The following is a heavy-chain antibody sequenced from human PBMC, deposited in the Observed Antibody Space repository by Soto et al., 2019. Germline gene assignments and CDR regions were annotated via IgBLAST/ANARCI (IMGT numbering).Heavy chain of an antibody. V-gene: IGHV4-30-2*01. J-gene: IGHJ4*02. Sequence: QLQLQESGSGLVKPSQTLSLTCADSGGSISSGGYSWSWIRQPPGKGLEWIGYIYHSGSTYCNPSLKSRVTISVYRSKNQFSLKLSSVTAADTAVYYCAAGGGLPRYYWGQGTLVTVSS. CDR3: AAGGGLPRYY. CDR2: IYHSGST. D-gene: IGHD5-12*01. CDR1: GGSISSGGYS.